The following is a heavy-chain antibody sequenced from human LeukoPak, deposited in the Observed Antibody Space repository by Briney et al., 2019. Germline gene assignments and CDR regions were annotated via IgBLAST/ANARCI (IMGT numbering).Heavy chain of an antibody. Sequence: GGSLRLSCAASGFMFSTYAMHWVRQAPGKGLEYVSAISSNGGSTYYADSVKGGFTISRDNSKNTLYLQMNSLRADDMAVYYCARDPSLRDSSAYYPKYYFDYWGQGTLVTVSS. CDR2: ISSNGGST. J-gene: IGHJ4*02. CDR1: GFMFSTYA. D-gene: IGHD3-22*01. V-gene: IGHV3-64*02. CDR3: ARDPSLRDSSAYYPKYYFDY.